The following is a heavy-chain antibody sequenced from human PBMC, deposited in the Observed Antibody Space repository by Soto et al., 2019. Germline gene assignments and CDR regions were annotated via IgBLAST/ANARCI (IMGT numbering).Heavy chain of an antibody. CDR2: VSRSGST. V-gene: IGHV4-34*01. D-gene: IGHD2-15*01. Sequence: SETLSLTCAVYGGSFSSYYWTWIRQPPGKGLEWTGEVSRSGSTNYNPSLKSRVTISVDTSKNQFSLKLNSVTAADTAVYYCGPGCSGGNCHSFDYWGQGTPVTVSS. CDR3: GPGCSGGNCHSFDY. CDR1: GGSFSSYY. J-gene: IGHJ4*02.